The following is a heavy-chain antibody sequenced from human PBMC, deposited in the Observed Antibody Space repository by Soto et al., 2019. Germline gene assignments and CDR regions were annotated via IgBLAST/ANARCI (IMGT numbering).Heavy chain of an antibody. CDR3: ASSPRGYCSSSCCRELGNYYGMDV. Sequence: PGESLKISCVGSGYSFSTYWIGWVRQMPGQGLEWMGMIYPGDSDTRYSPSFQGRITISADKSINTAYMQWSSLKASDTAMYYCASSPRGYCSSSCCRELGNYYGMDVWGQGTTVPVSS. CDR2: IYPGDSDT. V-gene: IGHV5-51*01. D-gene: IGHD2-2*01. J-gene: IGHJ6*02. CDR1: GYSFSTYW.